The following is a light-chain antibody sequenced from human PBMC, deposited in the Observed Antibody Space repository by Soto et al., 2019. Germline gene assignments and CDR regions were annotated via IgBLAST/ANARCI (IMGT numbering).Light chain of an antibody. CDR1: QSIISY. CDR2: AAS. V-gene: IGKV1-39*01. CDR3: QQSYRTPWT. Sequence: DIQMTQSPSSLSASVGDRVTITCRASQSIISYLNWYQQKPGKAPKFLIYAASSLQSGVPLRFSGSASGTDFTLTISSLQPEDFAIYYCQQSYRTPWTFGKGTKV. J-gene: IGKJ1*01.